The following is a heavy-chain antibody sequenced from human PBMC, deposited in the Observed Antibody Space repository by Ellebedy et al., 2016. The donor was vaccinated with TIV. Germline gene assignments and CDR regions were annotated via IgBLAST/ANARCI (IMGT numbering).Heavy chain of an antibody. J-gene: IGHJ1*01. CDR2: ISGNNGNT. CDR3: ARDSGVGSSGSFLH. D-gene: IGHD3-22*01. Sequence: AASVKVSCKASGYRFTSYGINWVRQAPGQGLEWIGWISGNNGNTNVAQNIQGRVSMTTDTSTSTAYFELRSLRSDDTAVYYRARDSGVGSSGSFLHWGQGTLVTVSS. CDR1: GYRFTSYG. V-gene: IGHV1-18*01.